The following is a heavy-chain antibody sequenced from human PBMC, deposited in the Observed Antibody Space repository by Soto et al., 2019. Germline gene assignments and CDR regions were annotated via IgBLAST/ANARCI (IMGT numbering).Heavy chain of an antibody. CDR1: GGTFSDSV. CDR2: IVPIFGKA. Sequence: SVKVSCKASGGTFSDSVTSWVRQAPGQGLEWMGGIVPIFGKANLAEKFQDRVTITADESTSTAYMKLSSLRSEDTAVYYCARGRDGSNYYFDYWGQGXLVTVSS. J-gene: IGHJ4*02. D-gene: IGHD3-10*01. V-gene: IGHV1-69*13. CDR3: ARGRDGSNYYFDY.